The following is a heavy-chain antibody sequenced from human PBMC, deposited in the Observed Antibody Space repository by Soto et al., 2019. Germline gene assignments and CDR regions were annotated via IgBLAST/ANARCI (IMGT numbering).Heavy chain of an antibody. Sequence: EVQLVESGGGLVQPGGSLRLSCATSGFIFTDAWMNWVRQAPGKGLEWVGRVKTKAQGETKDYAAPVKGRFTISRDDSRNTLHLQMTSLRTEDTALYYCTTGSYEGYRGQGVLVTVSS. V-gene: IGHV3-15*07. CDR2: VKTKAQGETK. D-gene: IGHD2-2*01. J-gene: IGHJ4*02. CDR1: GFIFTDAW. CDR3: TTGSYEGY.